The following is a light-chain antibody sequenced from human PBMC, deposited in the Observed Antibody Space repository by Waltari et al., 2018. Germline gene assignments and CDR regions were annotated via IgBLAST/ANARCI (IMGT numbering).Light chain of an antibody. V-gene: IGKV1-39*01. CDR1: QSISSY. CDR3: QQGYSTPLLT. Sequence: DIQMTQSPSSLSASVGDRVTITCRASQSISSYLNWYQQKPGKAPNRLIYGASSLQSGVPSRFSGSGSGTDFTLTISSLQPEDFATYYCQQGYSTPLLTFGGGTKVEIK. J-gene: IGKJ4*01. CDR2: GAS.